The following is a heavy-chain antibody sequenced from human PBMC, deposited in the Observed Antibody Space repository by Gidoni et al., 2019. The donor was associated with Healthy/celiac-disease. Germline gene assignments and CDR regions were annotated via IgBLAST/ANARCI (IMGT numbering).Heavy chain of an antibody. CDR3: ARMVRGVITNYYYYYYGMDV. CDR2: IDWDDDK. CDR1: GFSLSTSGMC. Sequence: QVTLRESGPALVKPTQTLTLTCTFSGFSLSTSGMCVSWIRQPPGKALEWLARIDWDDDKYYSTTLKTRLTSSKDTSKNQVVLTMTNMDPVDTATYYCARMVRGVITNYYYYYYGMDVWGQGTTVTVSS. V-gene: IGHV2-70*15. D-gene: IGHD3-10*01. J-gene: IGHJ6*02.